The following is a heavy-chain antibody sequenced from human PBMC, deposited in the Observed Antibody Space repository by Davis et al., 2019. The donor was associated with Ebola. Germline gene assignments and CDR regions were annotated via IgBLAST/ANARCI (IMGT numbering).Heavy chain of an antibody. J-gene: IGHJ4*02. CDR2: IYHSGST. Sequence: MPSETLSLTCAVSGGSISSGGYSWSWIRQPPGKGLEWIGYIYHSGSTYYNPSLKSRVTISVDTSKNQFSLKLSSVTAADTAVYYCARPGYSYGSFDYWGQGTLVTVSS. CDR3: ARPGYSYGSFDY. D-gene: IGHD5-18*01. CDR1: GGSISSGGYS. V-gene: IGHV4-30-2*01.